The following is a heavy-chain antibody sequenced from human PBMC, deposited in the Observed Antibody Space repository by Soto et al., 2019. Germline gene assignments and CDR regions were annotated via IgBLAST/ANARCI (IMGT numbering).Heavy chain of an antibody. CDR1: GYTFTNYG. CDR3: ARDGDRCTSTRCSPWPDTHFDL. Sequence: QVQLVQSRDEVKKPGASVKVSCKASGYTFTNYGISWVRQAPGQGLEWMGWISPYNGNTKYPQKLQGRVTMTTDTSTRTSYMELRSLRSDDTAVYFCARDGDRCTSTRCSPWPDTHFDLWGRGTLVTVSS. V-gene: IGHV1-18*01. D-gene: IGHD2-2*01. J-gene: IGHJ2*01. CDR2: ISPYNGNT.